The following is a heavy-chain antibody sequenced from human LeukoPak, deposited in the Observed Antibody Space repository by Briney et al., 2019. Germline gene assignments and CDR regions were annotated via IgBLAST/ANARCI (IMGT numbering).Heavy chain of an antibody. CDR2: IYHSGST. CDR3: ARQYDFWSIRTPGNYYYMDV. CDR1: GYSISSGYY. Sequence: SGTLSLTCAVSGYSISSGYYWGWIRQPPGKGLEWIGSIYHSGSTYYNPSLKSRVTISVDTSKNQFSLKLSSVTAADTAVYYCARQYDFWSIRTPGNYYYMDVWGKGTTVTVSS. V-gene: IGHV4-38-2*01. J-gene: IGHJ6*03. D-gene: IGHD3-3*01.